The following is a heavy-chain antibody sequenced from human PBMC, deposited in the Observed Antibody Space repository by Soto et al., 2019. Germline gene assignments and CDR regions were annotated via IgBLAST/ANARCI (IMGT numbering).Heavy chain of an antibody. V-gene: IGHV3-74*01. CDR1: GFTFSSYW. D-gene: IGHD3-22*01. J-gene: IGHJ4*02. CDR3: AKDVNDRDYFDH. CDR2: INSDGSST. Sequence: GGSLRLSCAASGFTFSSYWMHWVRQAPGKGLVWVSRINSDGSSTSYADSVKGRFTISRDNAKNTVYLQMNSLRAEDTAVYYCAKDVNDRDYFDHWGQGTLVTVSS.